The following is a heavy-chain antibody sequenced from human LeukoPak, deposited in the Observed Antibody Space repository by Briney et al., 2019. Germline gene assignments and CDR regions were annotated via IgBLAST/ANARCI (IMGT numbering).Heavy chain of an antibody. CDR3: ASIIVVVPAGEYYFDY. CDR1: GFTVSSNY. D-gene: IGHD2-2*01. J-gene: IGHJ4*02. Sequence: GGSLRLSCAASGFTVSSNYMSWVRQAPGKGLEWVSVIYSGGSTYCADSVKGRFTISRDNSKNTLYLQMNSLRAEDTAVYYCASIIVVVPAGEYYFDYWGQGTLVTVSS. V-gene: IGHV3-66*01. CDR2: IYSGGST.